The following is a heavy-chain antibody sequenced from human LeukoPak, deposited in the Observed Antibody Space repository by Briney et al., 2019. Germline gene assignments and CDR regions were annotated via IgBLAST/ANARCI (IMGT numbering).Heavy chain of an antibody. V-gene: IGHV4-38-2*02. CDR3: ARKFVAARPYYYYYYMDV. Sequence: PSETLSLTCTVSGYSISSGCYWGWIRQPPGKGLEWTGSIDHSGSAYYNPSLKSRITISVDTSKNQFSLKLSSVTAADTAVYYCARKFVAARPYYYYYYMDVWGKGTTVTVSS. D-gene: IGHD6-6*01. CDR1: GYSISSGCY. J-gene: IGHJ6*03. CDR2: IDHSGSA.